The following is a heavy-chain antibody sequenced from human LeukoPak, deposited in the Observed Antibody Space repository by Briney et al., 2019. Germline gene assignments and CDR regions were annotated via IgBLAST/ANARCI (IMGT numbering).Heavy chain of an antibody. CDR1: GYSFTSYW. J-gene: IGHJ3*02. D-gene: IGHD6-19*01. CDR3: ARRGSSGWYGDDAFDI. V-gene: IGHV5-51*01. Sequence: HGESLKISCRGSGYSFTSYWIGWVRQMPGKGLEWMGIIYPGDSDTRYSPSFQGQVTISADKSISTAYLQWSRVKVSDNAMYYCARRGSSGWYGDDAFDIWGQGTMVTVSS. CDR2: IYPGDSDT.